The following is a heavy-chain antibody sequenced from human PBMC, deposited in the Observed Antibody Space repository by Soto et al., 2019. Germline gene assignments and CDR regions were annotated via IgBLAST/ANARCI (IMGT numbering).Heavy chain of an antibody. Sequence: QVQLVQSGAEVKKPGASVKVSCKTSGYTFTSYYIHWVRQAPGQGLEWMGIINPNDATTAYARKFQGRVTMTRDTFTSTVYMEMNTLRSEDTAVYYCSRAPYRDYEDHWGQGTLVTVSS. V-gene: IGHV1-46*03. CDR2: INPNDATT. D-gene: IGHD4-17*01. CDR3: SRAPYRDYEDH. CDR1: GYTFTSYY. J-gene: IGHJ4*02.